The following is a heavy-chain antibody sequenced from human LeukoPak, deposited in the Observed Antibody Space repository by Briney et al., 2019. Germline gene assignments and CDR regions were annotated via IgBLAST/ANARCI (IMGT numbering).Heavy chain of an antibody. CDR2: ISYDGSNK. CDR1: GFTFSSYA. Sequence: PGRSLRLSCAASGFTFSSYAMHWVRQAPGKGLEWVAVISYDGSNKYYADSVKGRFTISRDNSKNTLYLQMNSLRAEDTAVYYCARDPPLLWFGELFTYWGQGTLVTVSS. J-gene: IGHJ4*02. CDR3: ARDPPLLWFGELFTY. V-gene: IGHV3-30-3*01. D-gene: IGHD3-10*01.